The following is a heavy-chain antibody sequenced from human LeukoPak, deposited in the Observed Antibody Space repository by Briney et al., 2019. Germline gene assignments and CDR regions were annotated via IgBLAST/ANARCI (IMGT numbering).Heavy chain of an antibody. V-gene: IGHV3-48*03. J-gene: IGHJ6*04. CDR2: ISSSGSTI. CDR1: GFTFSSYE. CDR3: AELGITMIGGV. D-gene: IGHD3-10*02. Sequence: SGGSLRLSCAASGFTFSSYEMNWVRQAPREGLEWVSYISSSGSTIYYADSVKGRFTISRDNAKNSLYLQMNSLRAEDTAVYYCAELGITMIGGVWGKGTTVTISS.